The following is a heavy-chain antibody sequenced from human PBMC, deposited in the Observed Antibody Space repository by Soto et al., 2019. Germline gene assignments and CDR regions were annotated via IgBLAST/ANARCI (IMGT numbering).Heavy chain of an antibody. J-gene: IGHJ4*02. D-gene: IGHD6-6*01. CDR1: GFTFSNYA. V-gene: IGHV3-23*01. CDR2: ISGSGRDT. CDR3: TNDASASAPPDY. Sequence: GGSLRLSCAASGFTFSNYAMSWVRQAPGKGLEWVSAISGSGRDTYYADSVKGRFTISRDNSKNTLYLQMNCLRADDTTIYYCTNDASASAPPDYWGLGTLVTVSS.